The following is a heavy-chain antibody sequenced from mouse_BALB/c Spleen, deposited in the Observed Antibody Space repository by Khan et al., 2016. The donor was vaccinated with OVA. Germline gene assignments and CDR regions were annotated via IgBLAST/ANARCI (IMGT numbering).Heavy chain of an antibody. CDR1: GYSITSGYG. CDR3: AITARIKY. J-gene: IGHJ2*01. CDR2: ISYSGST. D-gene: IGHD1-2*01. V-gene: IGHV3-2*02. Sequence: EVQLQEPGPGLVKPSQSLSLTCTVTGYSITSGYGWNWIRQFPGNKLEWMGYISYSGSTNYNPSLKSRISITRDTSKNQFFLQLNSVTAEDTATYYCAITARIKYWGQGTTLTVSS.